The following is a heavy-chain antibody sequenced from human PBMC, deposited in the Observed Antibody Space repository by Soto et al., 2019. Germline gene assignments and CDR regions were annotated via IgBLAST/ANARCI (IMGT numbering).Heavy chain of an antibody. Sequence: PGGSLRLSCSVSGFTFSSYAMHWVRQAPGKGLEYVSAITSNGGSTYYADSVKGRFTISRDNSKNTLYLQMSSLRAEDTAVCYCVKDRELVEVTPAYYFDYWGQGTLVTVSS. V-gene: IGHV3-64D*06. CDR3: VKDRELVEVTPAYYFDY. CDR1: GFTFSSYA. D-gene: IGHD2-21*02. J-gene: IGHJ4*02. CDR2: ITSNGGST.